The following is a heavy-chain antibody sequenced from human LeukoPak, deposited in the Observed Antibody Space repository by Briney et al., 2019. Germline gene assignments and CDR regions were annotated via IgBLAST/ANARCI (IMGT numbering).Heavy chain of an antibody. V-gene: IGHV4-39*01. CDR3: ARLDASSAHFSGSFPDY. Sequence: SETLSLTCTVSGGSITNSDYFWGWIRQPPGKGLEWIGNVDYSGRTHYNPSLMSRITIYADNSKNQFSLKLRSVTAADTAVYYCARLDASSAHFSGSFPDYWGQGTLVTVSS. J-gene: IGHJ4*02. D-gene: IGHD3-10*01. CDR2: VDYSGRT. CDR1: GGSITNSDYF.